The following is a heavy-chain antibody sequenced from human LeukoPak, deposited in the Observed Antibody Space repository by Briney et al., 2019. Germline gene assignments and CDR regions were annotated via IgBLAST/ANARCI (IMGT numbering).Heavy chain of an antibody. Sequence: GGSLRLSCAASGFTFSSYWMNWVRQAPGRGLEWVAVISYDGSNKYYADSVKGRFTISRDNSKNTVYLQVNSLRDEDTAVYYCARDLEAANTYYFDYWGQGTMVTVSS. CDR3: ARDLEAANTYYFDY. D-gene: IGHD6-13*01. J-gene: IGHJ4*02. CDR2: ISYDGSNK. CDR1: GFTFSSYW. V-gene: IGHV3-30*03.